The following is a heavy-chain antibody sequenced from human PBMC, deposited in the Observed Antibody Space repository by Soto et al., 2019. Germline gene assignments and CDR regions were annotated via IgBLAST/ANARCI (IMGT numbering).Heavy chain of an antibody. V-gene: IGHV3-15*01. J-gene: IGHJ4*02. CDR1: GLIFRNAW. CDR3: CTDRRWELLGGDFDY. CDR2: IKSKADDGTS. Sequence: EVQLVESGGGLVKPGGSLRLSCAASGLIFRNAWMSWVRQAPGKGLEWVGRIKSKADDGTSDYAAPVRGRFTISRDDSINTLYLQMNSLKTEDTFVYYCCTDRRWELLGGDFDYWGQGILVTVS. D-gene: IGHD1-26*01.